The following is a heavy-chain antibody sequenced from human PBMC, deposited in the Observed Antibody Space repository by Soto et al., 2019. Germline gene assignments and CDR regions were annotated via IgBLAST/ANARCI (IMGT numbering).Heavy chain of an antibody. CDR3: AGDSGELLQYYYFDY. CDR2: INTNTGNP. J-gene: IGHJ4*02. CDR1: GYTFTSYA. Sequence: ASVKVSCKASGYTFTSYAMNWVRQAPGQGLEWMGWINTNTGNPTYAQGFTGRFVFSLDTSVSTAYLQICSLKAEDTAVYYCAGDSGELLQYYYFDYWGQGTLVTVSS. D-gene: IGHD1-26*01. V-gene: IGHV7-4-1*01.